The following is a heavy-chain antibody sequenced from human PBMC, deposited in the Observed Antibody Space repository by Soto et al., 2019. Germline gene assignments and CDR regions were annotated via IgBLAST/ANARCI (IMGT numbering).Heavy chain of an antibody. J-gene: IGHJ4*02. Sequence: SETLSLTCTVSGDSIRSYYWSWIRQPPGKGLEWIGYIYYSGYTSYNPSLKSRVTISVDTSKNQFSLKLNSVTAADTAVYYCARCFSGNYPSRPEEKYYFDSLGQGNLVTVS. D-gene: IGHD1-26*01. CDR2: IYYSGYT. CDR1: GDSIRSYY. CDR3: ARCFSGNYPSRPEEKYYFDS. V-gene: IGHV4-59*01.